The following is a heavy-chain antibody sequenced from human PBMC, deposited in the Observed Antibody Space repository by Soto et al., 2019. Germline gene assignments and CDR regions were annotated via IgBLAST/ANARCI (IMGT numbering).Heavy chain of an antibody. D-gene: IGHD4-17*01. CDR1: GLTFSSYR. J-gene: IGHJ4*02. CDR2: INSDGSST. V-gene: IGHV3-74*01. Sequence: EVQLVESGGGLVQPGGSLRLSCAASGLTFSSYRMHWVRQAPGKGLVWVSRINSDGSSTNYADSVKGRFTISRGNAKNTLYLQMNSLSAEGTAVDYCALSYTVTTDYCGQGTLVIVS. CDR3: ALSYTVTTDY.